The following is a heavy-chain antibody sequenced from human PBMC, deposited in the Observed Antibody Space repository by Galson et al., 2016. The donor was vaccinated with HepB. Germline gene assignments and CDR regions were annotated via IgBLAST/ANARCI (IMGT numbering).Heavy chain of an antibody. CDR3: AKPDPSLSWFLPDY. Sequence: SLRLSCAASGFTFSSYAMNWVRQAPGKGLEWVSAVSGSGGSTYYADSVKGRFTISRDNSKNTLYVEMNSLRAEDTAVYYCAKPDPSLSWFLPDYWGQGTLVTVSS. V-gene: IGHV3-23*01. J-gene: IGHJ4*02. D-gene: IGHD6-13*01. CDR2: VSGSGGST. CDR1: GFTFSSYA.